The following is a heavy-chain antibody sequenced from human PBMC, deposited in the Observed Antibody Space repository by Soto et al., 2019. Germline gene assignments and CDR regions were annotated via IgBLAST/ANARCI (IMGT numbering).Heavy chain of an antibody. J-gene: IGHJ4*02. D-gene: IGHD3-22*01. V-gene: IGHV4-31*03. CDR2: IYYSGST. Sequence: QVQLQESGPGLVKPSQTLSLTCTVSGGSISSGGYYWSWIRQHPGTGLEWIGYIYYSGSTYYNPSLKSRVTISVDPSKNQFSLKLSSVTAADTAVYYCARGPLGMGYDSSGYPPHYFDYWGQGTLVTVSS. CDR1: GGSISSGGYY. CDR3: ARGPLGMGYDSSGYPPHYFDY.